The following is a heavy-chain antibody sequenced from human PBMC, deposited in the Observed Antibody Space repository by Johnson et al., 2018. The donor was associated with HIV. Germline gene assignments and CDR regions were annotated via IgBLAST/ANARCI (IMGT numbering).Heavy chain of an antibody. Sequence: VQLVESGGGLVQPGRSLRLSCAASGFTFDDYAMHWVRQAPGKGLEWVSGISWYSGSIGYADSVKGRFTISRDNAKNSLYLQMNSLRAEDTAVYYCAKAGAVAGAGIDVFDIWGQGTMVTVSS. V-gene: IGHV3-9*01. CDR2: ISWYSGSI. J-gene: IGHJ3*02. CDR1: GFTFDDYA. D-gene: IGHD6-19*01. CDR3: AKAGAVAGAGIDVFDI.